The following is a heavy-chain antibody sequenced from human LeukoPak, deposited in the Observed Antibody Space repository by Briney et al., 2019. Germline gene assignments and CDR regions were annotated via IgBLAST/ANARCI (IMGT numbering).Heavy chain of an antibody. CDR2: MNPNGGNT. CDR1: GYTFTSYD. J-gene: IGHJ3*02. Sequence: ASVKVSCKASGYTFTSYDINWVRQATGQGLEWMGWMNPNGGNTGYAQKFQGRVTMTRNTSISTAYMELSSLRSEDTAVYYCAGRTYYYDSSGYYAGSKNAFDIWGQGTMVTVSS. CDR3: AGRTYYYDSSGYYAGSKNAFDI. D-gene: IGHD3-22*01. V-gene: IGHV1-8*01.